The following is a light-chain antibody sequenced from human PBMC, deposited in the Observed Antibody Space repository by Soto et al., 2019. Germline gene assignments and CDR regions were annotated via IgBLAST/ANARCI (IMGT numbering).Light chain of an antibody. V-gene: IGLV3-1*01. J-gene: IGLJ2*01. CDR2: QDS. CDR1: ALVDKY. CDR3: EVWSTASVL. Sequence: SYELTQPPSVSVSPGQTATITCSGDALVDKYVCWYQQKPGQSPVLVIYQDSKRPSGIPERFSGSNSGNTATLTISGTQDVDEADYYCEVWSTASVLFGGGTKVTVL.